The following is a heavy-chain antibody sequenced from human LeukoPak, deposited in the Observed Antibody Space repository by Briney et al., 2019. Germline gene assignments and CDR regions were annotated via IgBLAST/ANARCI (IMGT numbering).Heavy chain of an antibody. CDR3: ARRPRYYYGSGTVGY. V-gene: IGHV4-34*01. CDR1: GGSFSGYY. J-gene: IGHJ4*02. CDR2: INHSGST. Sequence: PSETLSLTCAVYGGSFSGYYWSWIRQPPGKGLEWIGEINHSGSTNYNPSLKSRVTISVDTSKNQFSLKLSSVTAADTAVYYCARRPRYYYGSGTVGYWGQGTLVTVSS. D-gene: IGHD3-10*01.